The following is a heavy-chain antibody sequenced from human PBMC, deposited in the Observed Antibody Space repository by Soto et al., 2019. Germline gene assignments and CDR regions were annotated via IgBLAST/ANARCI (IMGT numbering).Heavy chain of an antibody. Sequence: PETLSLTCTVSGGSISSSSYYWGWIRQPPGKGLEWIGSIYYSGSTYYNPSLKSRVTISVDTSKNQFSLKLSSVTAADTAVYYCARPTRGSSSAGYDYWGQGTLVTVSS. D-gene: IGHD6-6*01. J-gene: IGHJ4*02. CDR3: ARPTRGSSSAGYDY. V-gene: IGHV4-39*01. CDR2: IYYSGST. CDR1: GGSISSSSYY.